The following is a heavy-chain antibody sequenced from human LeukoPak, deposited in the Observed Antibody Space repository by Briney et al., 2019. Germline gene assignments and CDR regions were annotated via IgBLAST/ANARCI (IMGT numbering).Heavy chain of an antibody. Sequence: ASVKVSCKASGGTFSSYAISWVRQAPGQGLEWMGGIIPIVGTANYAQKFQGRVTITADESTSTAYMELSSLRSEDTAVYYCALGLRYFDWLFDPYYYYYYGMDVWGQGTTVTVSS. CDR1: GGTFSSYA. J-gene: IGHJ6*02. CDR3: ALGLRYFDWLFDPYYYYYYGMDV. D-gene: IGHD3-9*01. CDR2: IIPIVGTA. V-gene: IGHV1-69*13.